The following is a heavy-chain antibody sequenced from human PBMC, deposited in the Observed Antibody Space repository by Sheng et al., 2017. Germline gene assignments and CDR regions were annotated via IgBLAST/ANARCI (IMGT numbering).Heavy chain of an antibody. CDR3: AGHSSGYRIDY. J-gene: IGHJ4*02. D-gene: IGHD3-22*01. Sequence: QVQLQESGPGLVKPSETLSLTCTVSGYSISSGYYWCWIRQPPGKGLEWIGSVYHSGSTYYNPSLKSRVTISVDTSKNQFSLKLSSVTAAGTAVYYCAGHSSGYRIDYWGQGTLVTVSS. CDR1: GYSISSGYY. V-gene: IGHV4-38-2*02. CDR2: VYHSGST.